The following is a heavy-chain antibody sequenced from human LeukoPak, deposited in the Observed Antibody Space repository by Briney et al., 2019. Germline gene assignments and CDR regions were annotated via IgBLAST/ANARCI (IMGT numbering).Heavy chain of an antibody. CDR3: ARELDYYDSSGYGILFDY. J-gene: IGHJ4*02. D-gene: IGHD3-22*01. CDR2: ISSSSSYI. CDR1: GFTFSSYS. V-gene: IGHV3-21*01. Sequence: GGSLRLSCAASGFTFSSYSMNWVREAPGEGLEWVSSISSSSSYIYYADSVKGRFTISRDNAKNSLYLQMNSLRAEDTAVYYCARELDYYDSSGYGILFDYWGQGTLVTVSS.